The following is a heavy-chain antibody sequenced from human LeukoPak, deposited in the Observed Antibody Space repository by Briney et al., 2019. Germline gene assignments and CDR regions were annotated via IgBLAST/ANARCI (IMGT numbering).Heavy chain of an antibody. CDR3: ARRWIVVVIPGNDAFDI. D-gene: IGHD3-22*01. CDR1: GFTFDDYG. V-gene: IGHV3-20*04. CDR2: INWNGGST. Sequence: PGGSLRLSCAVSGFTFDDYGMSWVRQAPGKGLEWVSGINWNGGSTGYADSVKGRFTISRDNAKNSLYLQMNSLRAEDTALYYCARRWIVVVIPGNDAFDIWGQGTMVTVSS. J-gene: IGHJ3*02.